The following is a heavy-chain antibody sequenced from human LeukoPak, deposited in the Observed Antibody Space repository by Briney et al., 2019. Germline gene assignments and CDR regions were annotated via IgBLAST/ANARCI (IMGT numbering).Heavy chain of an antibody. Sequence: GGSLRLSCAASGFTVSSNYMSWVRQAPGKGLEWVSVIYSGGSTYYADSVKGRFTISRDNSKNTLYLQMNSLRAEDTAVYYCAREGRRYSGSYDYWGQGTLVTVSS. CDR3: AREGRRYSGSYDY. CDR2: IYSGGST. D-gene: IGHD1-26*01. J-gene: IGHJ4*02. V-gene: IGHV3-53*01. CDR1: GFTVSSNY.